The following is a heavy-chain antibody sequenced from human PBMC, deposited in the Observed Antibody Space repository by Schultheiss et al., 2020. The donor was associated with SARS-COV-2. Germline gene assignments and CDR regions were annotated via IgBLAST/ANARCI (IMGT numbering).Heavy chain of an antibody. CDR1: GFTFSSYS. CDR2: ISSSSSYI. D-gene: IGHD3-22*01. V-gene: IGHV3-21*01. Sequence: GGSLRLSCAASGFTFSSYSMNWVRQAPGKGLEWVSSISSSSSYIYYADSVKGRFTISRDNAKNSLYLQMNSLRAEDTAVYYCARAWNYDSSGHDAFDIWGQGTMVTVSS. CDR3: ARAWNYDSSGHDAFDI. J-gene: IGHJ3*02.